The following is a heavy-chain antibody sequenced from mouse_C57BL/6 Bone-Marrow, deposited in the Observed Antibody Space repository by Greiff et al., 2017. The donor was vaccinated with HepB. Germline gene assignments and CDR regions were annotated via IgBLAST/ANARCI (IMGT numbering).Heavy chain of an antibody. Sequence: EVKLEESGGGLVKPGGSLKLSCAASGFTFSSYAMSWVRQTPEKRPEWVATISDGGSYTYYPDNVKGRFTISRDNAKNNLYLQMSHLKSEDTAMYYCARELTGYAMDYWGQGTSVTVSS. CDR3: ARELTGYAMDY. J-gene: IGHJ4*01. CDR1: GFTFSSYA. D-gene: IGHD4-1*01. V-gene: IGHV5-4*03. CDR2: ISDGGSYT.